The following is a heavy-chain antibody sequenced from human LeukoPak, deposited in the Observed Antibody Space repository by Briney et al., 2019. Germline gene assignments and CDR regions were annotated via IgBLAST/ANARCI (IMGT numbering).Heavy chain of an antibody. CDR1: GGTFSSYA. J-gene: IGHJ4*02. CDR2: IIPILGIA. Sequence: ASVKVSCKASGGTFSSYAISWVRQAPGQGLEWMGRIIPILGIANYAQKFQGRVTITADKSTSTAYMELSSLRSEDTAVYYCARGSMVRGAMGYWGQGTLVTVSS. V-gene: IGHV1-69*04. D-gene: IGHD3-10*01. CDR3: ARGSMVRGAMGY.